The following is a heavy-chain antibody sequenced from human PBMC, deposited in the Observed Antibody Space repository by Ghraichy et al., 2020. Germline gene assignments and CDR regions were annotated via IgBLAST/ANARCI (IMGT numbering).Heavy chain of an antibody. Sequence: GRSLRLSCAASGFTVSSNYMSWVRQAPGKGLEWVSVIYSGGSTYYADSVKGRFTISRDNSKNTLYLQMNSLRAEDTAVYYCAGSSGSYGEYFQHWGQGTLVTVSS. J-gene: IGHJ1*01. V-gene: IGHV3-66*01. D-gene: IGHD1-26*01. CDR3: AGSSGSYGEYFQH. CDR1: GFTVSSNY. CDR2: IYSGGST.